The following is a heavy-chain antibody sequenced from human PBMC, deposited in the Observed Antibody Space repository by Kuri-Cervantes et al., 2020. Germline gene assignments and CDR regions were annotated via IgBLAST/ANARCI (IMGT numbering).Heavy chain of an antibody. Sequence: GESLKISCAASGFTFSSYAMHWVRQAPGKGLEWVAVISYDGSNKYYADSVKGRFTISRDNSKNTLYLQMNSPRAEDTAVYYCARVGVVVAATRGDFDYWGQGTLVTVSS. CDR2: ISYDGSNK. CDR3: ARVGVVVAATRGDFDY. V-gene: IGHV3-30-3*01. J-gene: IGHJ4*02. D-gene: IGHD2-15*01. CDR1: GFTFSSYA.